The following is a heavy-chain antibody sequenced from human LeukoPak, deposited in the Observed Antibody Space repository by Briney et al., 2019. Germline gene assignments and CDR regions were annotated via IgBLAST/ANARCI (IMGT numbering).Heavy chain of an antibody. CDR3: ARERSSGWYPNYYYYGMDV. D-gene: IGHD6-19*01. CDR2: ISAYNGNT. CDR1: GYTFTSYG. J-gene: IGHJ6*02. V-gene: IGHV1-18*01. Sequence: GASVKVSCKASGYTFTSYGISWVRQAPGQGLEWMGWISAYNGNTNYAQKLQGRVTITADESTSTAYMELSSLRSEDTAVYYCARERSSGWYPNYYYYGMDVWGQGTTVTVSS.